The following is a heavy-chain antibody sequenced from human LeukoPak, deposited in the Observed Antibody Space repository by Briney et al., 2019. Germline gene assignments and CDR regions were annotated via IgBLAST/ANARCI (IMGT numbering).Heavy chain of an antibody. D-gene: IGHD2-8*01. CDR2: IYYSGST. CDR3: ARVSGDGYCTNGVCYFFDY. V-gene: IGHV4-30-4*07. CDR1: GGSIGSGGYS. J-gene: IGHJ4*02. Sequence: SETLSLTCAVSGGSIGSGGYSWSWVRQPPGKGLEWIGYIYYSGSTYYNPSLKSRVTISVDKSKNQFSLKLSSVTAADTAVYYCARVSGDGYCTNGVCYFFDYWGQGTLVTVSS.